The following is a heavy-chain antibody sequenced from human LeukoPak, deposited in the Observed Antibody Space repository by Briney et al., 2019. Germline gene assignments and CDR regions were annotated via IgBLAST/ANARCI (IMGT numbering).Heavy chain of an antibody. CDR3: ARVGGIAVAAADPLDS. CDR1: GFIFDDYY. V-gene: IGHV3-11*01. CDR2: ISSSGSTE. Sequence: KAGGSLRLSRAASGFIFDDYYMSWIRQAPGKGLEWVSFISSSGSTEYYADSVKGRSTISRDNGKNLVYLQMNSLTAEDTAVYYCARVGGIAVAAADPLDSWGQGTLVTVSS. J-gene: IGHJ4*02. D-gene: IGHD6-19*01.